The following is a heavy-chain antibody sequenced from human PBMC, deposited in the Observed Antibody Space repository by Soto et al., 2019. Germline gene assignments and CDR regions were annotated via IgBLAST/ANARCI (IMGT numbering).Heavy chain of an antibody. D-gene: IGHD3-22*01. Sequence: GGSLRLSCAASGFTFSSYAMSWVRQAPGKGLEWVSAISGSGGSTYYADSVKGRFTISRDNSKNTLYLQMNSLRAEDTAVYYCAKETTYYYDSSGYYYFDYWGQGTLVTVSS. CDR3: AKETTYYYDSSGYYYFDY. J-gene: IGHJ4*02. V-gene: IGHV3-23*01. CDR2: ISGSGGST. CDR1: GFTFSSYA.